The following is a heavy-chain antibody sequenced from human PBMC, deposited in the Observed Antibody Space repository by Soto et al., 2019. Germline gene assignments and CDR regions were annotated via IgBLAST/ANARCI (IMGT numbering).Heavy chain of an antibody. V-gene: IGHV6-1*01. J-gene: IGHJ5*02. CDR1: GDSVSSNSAA. D-gene: IGHD6-13*01. CDR2: TYYRSKWYN. Sequence: SQTLSLTCAISGDSVSSNSAAWNWIRQSPSRGLEWLGRTYYRSKWYNDYAVSVKSRITINPDTSKNQFSLQLNSVTPEDTAVYYCARSTSPGIAAAGTYNWFDPWGQGTLVTVSS. CDR3: ARSTSPGIAAAGTYNWFDP.